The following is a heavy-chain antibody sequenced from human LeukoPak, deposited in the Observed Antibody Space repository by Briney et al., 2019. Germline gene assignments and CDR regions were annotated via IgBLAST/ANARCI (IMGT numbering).Heavy chain of an antibody. D-gene: IGHD1-26*01. CDR2: IYSSGST. J-gene: IGHJ4*02. Sequence: PETLSLTCSVSGGSISTYYWNWIRQTAGKGLEWIGHIYSSGSTNYNPSLKSRVTMSVDPSKSQFSLKLTSVTAADTAVYYCAREPKGRGSYYYPFDYWGQGTLVTVSS. CDR3: AREPKGRGSYYYPFDY. CDR1: GGSISTYY. V-gene: IGHV4-4*07.